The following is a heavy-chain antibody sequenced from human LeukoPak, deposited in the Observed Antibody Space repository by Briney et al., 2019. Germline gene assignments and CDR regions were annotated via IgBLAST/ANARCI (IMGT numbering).Heavy chain of an antibody. D-gene: IGHD3-22*01. J-gene: IGHJ4*02. CDR1: GYSFTSYW. CDR2: IYPGDPKT. V-gene: IGHV5-51*01. Sequence: GASLKISCKGSGYSFTSYWIGWLRRMPGKGLEWMGIIYPGDPKTRYSPSFEGQVTISADKSISTAYLQWSSLKASDTAMYYCARAHDSSGLDYWGQGTLVTVSS. CDR3: ARAHDSSGLDY.